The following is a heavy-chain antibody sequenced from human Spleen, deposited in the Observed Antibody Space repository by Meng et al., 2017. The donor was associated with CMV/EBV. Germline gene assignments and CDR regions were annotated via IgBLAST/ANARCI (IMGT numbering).Heavy chain of an antibody. J-gene: IGHJ4*02. D-gene: IGHD3-16*01. Sequence: GGPLRLSCEVSGFTFSNFPMHWIRKAPGKGLEWVAVISWDGSVAKYADSVRGRFTISRDVSKSALFLHTNSLRLDDPTVYYCARDPIKGAPDHFDYWGQGTLVTVSS. CDR3: ARDPIKGAPDHFDY. V-gene: IGHV3-30-3*01. CDR2: ISWDGSVA. CDR1: GFTFSNFP.